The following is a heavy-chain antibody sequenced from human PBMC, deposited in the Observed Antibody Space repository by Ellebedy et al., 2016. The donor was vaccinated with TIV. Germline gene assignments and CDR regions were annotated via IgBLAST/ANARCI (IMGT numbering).Heavy chain of an antibody. V-gene: IGHV3-23*01. CDR3: AKGSSSGFTYDRVGFEY. J-gene: IGHJ4*02. CDR2: ISSDGGNT. D-gene: IGHD3-22*01. CDR1: GFTFSSFA. Sequence: GESLKISCAASGFTFSSFAMHWVRQAPGKGLEWLSVISSDGGNTYHADSVKGRFTITRDNSKNTLYLQMNRLRTEDTAVYFCAKGSSSGFTYDRVGFEYWGQGALVTVSS.